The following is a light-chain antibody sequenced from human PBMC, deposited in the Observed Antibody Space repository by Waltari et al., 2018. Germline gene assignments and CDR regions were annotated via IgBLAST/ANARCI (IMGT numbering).Light chain of an antibody. J-gene: IGKJ2*01. Sequence: DIVMTQSPLSLPVTPGEPASISCRSSQSLLHGDGRNFLDWYLQKPGQSPQLLIYMGSNRASGVPDRFSGSGSGTYFTLTISCLQSEDFATYYCQQSYSTPRTFGQGTKLEIK. CDR1: QSLLHGDGRNF. CDR3: QQSYSTPRT. V-gene: IGKV2-28*01. CDR2: MGS.